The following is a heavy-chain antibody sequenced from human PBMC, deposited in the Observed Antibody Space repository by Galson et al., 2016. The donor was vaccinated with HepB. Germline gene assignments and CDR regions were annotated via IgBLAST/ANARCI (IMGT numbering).Heavy chain of an antibody. CDR3: AKPLEQWLLLDAFDI. J-gene: IGHJ3*02. V-gene: IGHV3-23*01. D-gene: IGHD6-19*01. CDR1: GFTFSNYA. Sequence: SLRLSCAASGFTFSNYAMTWVRQAPGKGLEWVSTISGSGGSTYYADSVKGRFTLSRDNSRDKLYLQMNTQGVDDTAVYYCAKPLEQWLLLDAFDIWGQGTMLTVSS. CDR2: ISGSGGST.